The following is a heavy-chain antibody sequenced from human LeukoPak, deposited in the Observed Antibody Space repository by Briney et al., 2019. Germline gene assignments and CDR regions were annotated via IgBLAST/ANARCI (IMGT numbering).Heavy chain of an antibody. V-gene: IGHV4-59*01. CDR1: GGSISNYY. CDR2: ISYSGST. CDR3: ARVGSGTSHDY. J-gene: IGHJ4*02. Sequence: SETLSFTCTVSGGSISNYYWSWIRQPPGKGLEWIGYISYSGSTNYNPSLKSRVTISVDTSKNQFSLKLRSLTAADTAVYYCARVGSGTSHDYWGQGTLVTVSS. D-gene: IGHD3-10*01.